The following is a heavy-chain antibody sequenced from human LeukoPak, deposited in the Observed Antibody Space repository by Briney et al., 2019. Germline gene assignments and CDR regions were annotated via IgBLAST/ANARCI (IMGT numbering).Heavy chain of an antibody. V-gene: IGHV3-7*01. D-gene: IGHD3-22*01. CDR1: GFTFSSNW. Sequence: GGSLRLSCAASGFTFSSNWMSWVRQAPGKGLEWVANIKQDGSEKYYVDSVKGRFTISRDNAKNSLYLQMNSLRAEDTAVYYCARDPNYYDSSGYYGPYYFDYWGQGTLVTVSS. J-gene: IGHJ4*02. CDR2: IKQDGSEK. CDR3: ARDPNYYDSSGYYGPYYFDY.